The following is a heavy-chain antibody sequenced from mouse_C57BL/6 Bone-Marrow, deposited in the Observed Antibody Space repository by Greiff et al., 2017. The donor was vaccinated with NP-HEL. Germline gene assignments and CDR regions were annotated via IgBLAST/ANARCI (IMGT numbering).Heavy chain of an antibody. V-gene: IGHV1-61*01. CDR2: IYPSDSET. J-gene: IGHJ3*01. D-gene: IGHD2-2*01. CDR3: ASMVTSSWFAY. Sequence: QVQLQQPGAELVRPGSSVKLSCKASGYTFTSYWMDWVKQRPGQGLEWIGNIYPSDSETHYNQKFKDKATLTVDKSSSTAYMQLSSLTSEDSAVYYCASMVTSSWFAYWGQGTLVTVSA. CDR1: GYTFTSYW.